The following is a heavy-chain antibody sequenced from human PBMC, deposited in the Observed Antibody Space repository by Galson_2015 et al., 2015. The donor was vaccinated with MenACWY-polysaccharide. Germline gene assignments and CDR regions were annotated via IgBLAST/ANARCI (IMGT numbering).Heavy chain of an antibody. Sequence: SLRLSCAASGFSLGAWYMSWIRQAPGKGLEWLSYISKSGDSTYYADSVKGRFTISRDNARNSLFLQLNSLEAEDTAIYYCARGHYGLDVWGQGTTVTVFS. J-gene: IGHJ6*02. CDR3: ARGHYGLDV. V-gene: IGHV3-11*01. CDR1: GFSLGAWY. CDR2: ISKSGDST.